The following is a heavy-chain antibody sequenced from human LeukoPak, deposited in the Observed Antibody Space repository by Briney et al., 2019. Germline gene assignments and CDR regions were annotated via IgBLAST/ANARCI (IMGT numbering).Heavy chain of an antibody. CDR3: ARSIAVAGFDY. J-gene: IGHJ4*02. Sequence: GASVKVSCKASGYTFTNYDIMWVRQATGQGPEWMGWMNSNSGNTGYAQKFQGRVTMTRDTSINTAYMELHSLTSEDTAVYYCARSIAVAGFDYWGQGTLVTVSS. V-gene: IGHV1-8*01. D-gene: IGHD6-19*01. CDR1: GYTFTNYD. CDR2: MNSNSGNT.